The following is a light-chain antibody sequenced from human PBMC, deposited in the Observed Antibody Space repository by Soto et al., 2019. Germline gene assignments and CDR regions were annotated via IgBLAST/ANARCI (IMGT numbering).Light chain of an antibody. CDR2: DAS. V-gene: IGKV3-11*01. CDR3: QERSNWPPIT. J-gene: IGKJ5*01. Sequence: SLGFWRLEIATISCRVSQSVSTNLAWYQQKPGQAPRLLIYDASNRATGIPARFSGSGSVTDFTFTISCLEPENFAVHYCQERSNWPPITFGQGTRLEIK. CDR1: QSVSTN.